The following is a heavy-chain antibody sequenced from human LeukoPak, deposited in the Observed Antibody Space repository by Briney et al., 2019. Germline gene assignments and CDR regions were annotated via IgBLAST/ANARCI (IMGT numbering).Heavy chain of an antibody. CDR3: AREAGSWYDYLPRGYYGMDV. J-gene: IGHJ6*04. V-gene: IGHV3-11*06. D-gene: IGHD6-13*01. CDR1: GFTFSDYY. Sequence: PGGSLRLSCAASGFTFSDYYMSWIRQAPGKGLEWVSYISSSSSYTNYADSVKGRFTISRDNAKNSLYLQMNSLRAEDTAVYYCAREAGSWYDYLPRGYYGMDVWGKGTTVTVSS. CDR2: ISSSSSYT.